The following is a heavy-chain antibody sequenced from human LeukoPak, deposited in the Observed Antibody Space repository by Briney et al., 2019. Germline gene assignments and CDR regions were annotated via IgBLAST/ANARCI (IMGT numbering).Heavy chain of an antibody. Sequence: GGSLRLSCAASGFDFSRYVVNWVRQAPGKGLERVSVISGTGAITYYADSVKGRFTISRDNSKKTLNLQMNSLRAEDTALYYCAKETYFSGWFPVYWPQGTLVTVSS. CDR1: GFDFSRYV. CDR2: ISGTGAIT. J-gene: IGHJ4*02. CDR3: AKETYFSGWFPVY. D-gene: IGHD6-19*01. V-gene: IGHV3-23*01.